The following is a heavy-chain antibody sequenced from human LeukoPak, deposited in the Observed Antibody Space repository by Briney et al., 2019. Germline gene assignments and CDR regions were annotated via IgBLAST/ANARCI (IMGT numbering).Heavy chain of an antibody. J-gene: IGHJ4*02. V-gene: IGHV5-10-1*01. Sequence: AESLKISCKGSGYSFTTYWISWVRQMPGKGLEWMGRIDPSDSYTKYSPSFQGLVTLSADKSISTAYLQWSSLVASDTAMYYCARLNYYGSGSYSHDYWGQGTLVTVSS. CDR3: ARLNYYGSGSYSHDY. CDR1: GYSFTTYW. CDR2: IDPSDSYT. D-gene: IGHD3-10*01.